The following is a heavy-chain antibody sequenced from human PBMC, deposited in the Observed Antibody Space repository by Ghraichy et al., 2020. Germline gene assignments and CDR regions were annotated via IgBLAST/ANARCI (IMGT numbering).Heavy chain of an antibody. CDR2: IFYSGTT. D-gene: IGHD3-3*01. CDR1: GVSISSDDYY. Sequence: SQTLSLTCTVSGVSISSDDYYWTWIRQHPGKGLEWIGYIFYSGTTYYNPSLKSRLNMLVDTSKNQFSLKLSSVTAADTAVYYCARRVLERSLHGLDVWGQGTTVTVSS. V-gene: IGHV4-31*03. J-gene: IGHJ6*02. CDR3: ARRVLERSLHGLDV.